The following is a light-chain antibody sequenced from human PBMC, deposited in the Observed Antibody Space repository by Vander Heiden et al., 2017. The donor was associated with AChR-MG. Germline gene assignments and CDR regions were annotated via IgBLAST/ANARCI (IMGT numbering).Light chain of an antibody. CDR2: DAA. CDR1: QSIGNS. V-gene: IGKV3-11*02. J-gene: IGKJ4*01. Sequence: ELVLTHSPATLSLSPGERATLSCRASQSIGNSLAWYQHKPGQAPRRLIYDAANRATGVPARFSGSGAGRDFTLTISSREPEDVAVYYCQQWCIWPPLTFGAGTEVEIK. CDR3: QQWCIWPPLT.